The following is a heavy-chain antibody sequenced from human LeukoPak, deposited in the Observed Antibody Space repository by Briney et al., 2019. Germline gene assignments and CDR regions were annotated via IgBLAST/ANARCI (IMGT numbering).Heavy chain of an antibody. CDR2: INPNSGGT. D-gene: IGHD3-10*01. CDR3: ARGPITMVRGVIFNWFDP. CDR1: GYTFTGYY. J-gene: IGHJ5*02. V-gene: IGHV1-2*06. Sequence: ASVKVSCKASGYTFTGYYMHWVRQAPGQGLEWMGRINPNSGGTNYAQKFQGRVTMTRDTSISTAYMELSGLRSDDTAVYYCARGPITMVRGVIFNWFDPWGQGTLVTVSS.